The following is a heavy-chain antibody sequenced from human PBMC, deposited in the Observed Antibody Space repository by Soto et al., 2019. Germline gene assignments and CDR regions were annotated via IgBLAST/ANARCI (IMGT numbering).Heavy chain of an antibody. CDR1: GYTFTSYY. CDR2: INPSGGST. Sequence: QVQLVQSGAEVKKPGASVKVSCKASGYTFTSYYMHWVRQAPGQGLEWMGIINPSGGSTSYAQKFQGRVTMTSDTSTSTVYMELSSLRSEDTAVYYCARAWGIAAAIDYWGQGTLVTVSS. D-gene: IGHD6-13*01. CDR3: ARAWGIAAAIDY. V-gene: IGHV1-46*03. J-gene: IGHJ4*02.